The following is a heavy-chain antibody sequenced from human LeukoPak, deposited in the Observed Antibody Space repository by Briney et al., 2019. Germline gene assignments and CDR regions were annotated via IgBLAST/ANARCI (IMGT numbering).Heavy chain of an antibody. V-gene: IGHV3-21*01. CDR3: ARDGSRGWYGGDHDAFDI. CDR1: GFTFSSYS. J-gene: IGHJ3*02. D-gene: IGHD6-19*01. Sequence: GGSLRLSCAASGFTFSSYSMNWVRQAPGKGLEWVSSISSSSSYIYYADSVKGRFTTSRDNAKNSLYLQMNSLRAEDTAVYDCARDGSRGWYGGDHDAFDIWGQGTMVTVSS. CDR2: ISSSSSYI.